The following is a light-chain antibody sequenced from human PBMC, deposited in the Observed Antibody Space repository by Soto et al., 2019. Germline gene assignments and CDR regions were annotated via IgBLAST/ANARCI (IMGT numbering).Light chain of an antibody. Sequence: EIVLTQSPATLSLSPREIATLSCRASQSVRGYLAWYQQKPGQAPRLLIYDGSHRAAGIPSRFSGSGSGTDFTLPIRGLEPEDFAVYYCQQRSNSLISFGPAKKVHIK. V-gene: IGKV3-11*01. J-gene: IGKJ3*01. CDR2: DGS. CDR3: QQRSNSLIS. CDR1: QSVRGY.